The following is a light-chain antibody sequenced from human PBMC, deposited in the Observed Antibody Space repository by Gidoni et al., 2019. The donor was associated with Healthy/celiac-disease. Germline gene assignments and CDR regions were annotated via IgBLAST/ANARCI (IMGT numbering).Light chain of an antibody. Sequence: QMNQSPSSLSASVGVRVTITCRASQSISSYLNWYQQKPGKAPKLLIYAASSLQSGVPSRCSSSGSGTDFILTISSLQPEDFATYYYQQSYSTPHTFGQGTKLEIK. CDR3: QQSYSTPHT. CDR2: AAS. J-gene: IGKJ2*01. CDR1: QSISSY. V-gene: IGKV1-39*01.